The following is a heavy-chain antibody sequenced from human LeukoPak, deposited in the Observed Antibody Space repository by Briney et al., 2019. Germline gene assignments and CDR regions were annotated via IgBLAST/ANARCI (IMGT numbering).Heavy chain of an antibody. V-gene: IGHV3-21*01. CDR1: GFTFSSYS. CDR2: ISSSSSYI. J-gene: IGHJ4*02. CDR3: ARVPLRYCSSTSCYANDY. Sequence: GGSLRLSCAASGFTFSSYSMNWVRQAPGKGLEWVSSISSSSSYIYYAGSVKGRFTISRDNAKNSLYLQMNSLRAEDTAVYYCARVPLRYCSSTSCYANDYWGQGTLVTVSS. D-gene: IGHD2-2*01.